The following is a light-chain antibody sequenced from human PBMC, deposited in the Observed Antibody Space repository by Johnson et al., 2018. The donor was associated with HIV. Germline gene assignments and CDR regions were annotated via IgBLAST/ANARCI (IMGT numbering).Light chain of an antibody. CDR3: GAWDSSLSAHYV. V-gene: IGLV1-51*01. CDR1: SSNIGNNY. J-gene: IGLJ1*01. CDR2: ENN. Sequence: HSVLTQPPSVSAAPGQKVTISCSGSSSNIGNNYVSWYQQLPGTAPRLLIYENNKRPSGIPDRFSASESGTSATLGITGLQTWDEADYYCGAWDSSLSAHYVFGTGTKVTVL.